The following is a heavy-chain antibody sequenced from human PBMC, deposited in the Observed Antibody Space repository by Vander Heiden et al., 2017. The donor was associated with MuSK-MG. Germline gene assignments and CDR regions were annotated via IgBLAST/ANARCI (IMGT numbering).Heavy chain of an antibody. V-gene: IGHV1-69*06. CDR2: IIPIFGTA. CDR3: ARESKGIVGAHFDY. D-gene: IGHD1-26*01. Sequence: VQLLQSGAEVKKTGSSVKVSCKASGGTFSSYAISWVRQAPGQGLGWIGGIIPIFGTANYAQNFQGRVTITADKSTSTAYMELSSMRSEDTAVYYCARESKGIVGAHFDYWGQGTLVTVSS. J-gene: IGHJ4*02. CDR1: GGTFSSYA.